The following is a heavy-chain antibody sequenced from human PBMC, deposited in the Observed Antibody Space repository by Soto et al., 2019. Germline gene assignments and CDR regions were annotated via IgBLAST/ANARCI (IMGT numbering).Heavy chain of an antibody. D-gene: IGHD6-19*01. J-gene: IGHJ4*02. CDR2: IYYTGTA. Sequence: QLQLQESGPGLVEPSETLSLTCTVSGGSISGSDYYWAWIRQPPGKGLEWLGTIYYTGTAYYNPSLTSRVTLSVDTSKNQFSLNLNSVAAADTAVYFCADMRGQWLPRDWGQGTLVTVSS. CDR3: ADMRGQWLPRD. V-gene: IGHV4-39*01. CDR1: GGSISGSDYY.